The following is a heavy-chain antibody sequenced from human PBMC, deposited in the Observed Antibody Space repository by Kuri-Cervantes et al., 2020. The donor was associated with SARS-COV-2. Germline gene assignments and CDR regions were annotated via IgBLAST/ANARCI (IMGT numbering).Heavy chain of an antibody. D-gene: IGHD2-2*01. CDR1: GFTFSNYG. J-gene: IGHJ4*02. Sequence: GGSLRLSCAVSGFTFSNYGMNWVRQAPGKGLEWVAHINSISSNIGYADSVKGRFTISRDNAKNSLYLQMNSLRAEDTAVYYCARSSVPAEFDYWGQGTLVTVSS. CDR3: ARSSVPAEFDY. V-gene: IGHV3-48*04. CDR2: INSISSNI.